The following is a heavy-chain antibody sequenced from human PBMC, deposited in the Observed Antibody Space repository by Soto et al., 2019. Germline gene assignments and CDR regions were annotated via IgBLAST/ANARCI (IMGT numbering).Heavy chain of an antibody. V-gene: IGHV4-4*02. Sequence: QVQLQESGPGLVKPSGTLSLTCAVSGGSISSSNWWSWVRQPPGKGLEWIGEIYHSGSTNYNPSRKSRVTISVDKSKIQFSRKLSSVTAADTAVYYCARAPGYYDIWTGYVSYYYGMDVWGQGTTVTVSS. J-gene: IGHJ6*02. D-gene: IGHD3-9*01. CDR1: GGSISSSNW. CDR2: IYHSGST. CDR3: ARAPGYYDIWTGYVSYYYGMDV.